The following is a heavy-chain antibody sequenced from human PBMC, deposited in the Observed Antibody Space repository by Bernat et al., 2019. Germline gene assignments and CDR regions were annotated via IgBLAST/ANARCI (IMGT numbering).Heavy chain of an antibody. Sequence: QVQLVQSGAEVKKPGASVKVSCKASGYTFTSYYMHWVRQAPGQGPEWMGKINPNGGSTNHAQKFQGRVTMTRDTSTATVYMELNSLRSEDSAVYYCARGSITPLGSSWLFDYWGQGTLVTVS. J-gene: IGHJ4*02. V-gene: IGHV1-46*01. CDR3: ARGSITPLGSSWLFDY. CDR2: INPNGGST. CDR1: GYTFTSYY. D-gene: IGHD6-13*01.